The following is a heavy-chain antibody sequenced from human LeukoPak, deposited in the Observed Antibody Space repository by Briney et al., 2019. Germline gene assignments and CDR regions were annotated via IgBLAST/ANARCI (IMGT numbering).Heavy chain of an antibody. CDR3: ARDQSPLITMIVVAPGGW. CDR2: VNPNDGST. D-gene: IGHD3-22*01. J-gene: IGHJ4*02. CDR1: GYTFTNYY. V-gene: IGHV1-46*01. Sequence: ASVKVSCKGFGYTFTNYYMHWVRQAPGQGPEWMGIVNPNDGSTTYAQKFQGRVTMTTDTSTSTAYMELRSLRSDDTAVYYCARDQSPLITMIVVAPGGWWGQGTLVTVSS.